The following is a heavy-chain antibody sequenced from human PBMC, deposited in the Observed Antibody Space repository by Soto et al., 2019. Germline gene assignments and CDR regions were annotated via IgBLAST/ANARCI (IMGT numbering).Heavy chain of an antibody. CDR1: GVTFSSYA. V-gene: IGHV1-69*13. J-gene: IGHJ4*02. D-gene: IGHD6-13*01. Sequence: SVKVSCKASGVTFSSYAISWLRQAPGQGLEWMGGIIPIFGTANYAQKFQGRVTITADESTSTAYMELSSLRSEDTAVYYCARGNYIAAAGTSFDYWGQGTLVTVS. CDR3: ARGNYIAAAGTSFDY. CDR2: IIPIFGTA.